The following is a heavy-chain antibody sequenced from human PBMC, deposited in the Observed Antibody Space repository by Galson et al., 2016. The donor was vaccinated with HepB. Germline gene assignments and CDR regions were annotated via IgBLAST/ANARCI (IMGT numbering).Heavy chain of an antibody. J-gene: IGHJ3*02. CDR3: AKALNWDYKLDAFDI. CDR2: ISGSGGNI. CDR1: GFTYSSYA. D-gene: IGHD4-11*01. V-gene: IGHV3-23*01. Sequence: SLRLSCAASGFTYSSYAMNWVRQAPGKGLAWVSRISGSGGNIYFADSVKGRFTISRDNSKNRLYLQMNSLRAEDTAVNYCAKALNWDYKLDAFDIWGPGTMVTVSS.